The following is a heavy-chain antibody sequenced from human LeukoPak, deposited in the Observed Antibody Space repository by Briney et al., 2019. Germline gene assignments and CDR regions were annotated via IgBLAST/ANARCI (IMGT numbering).Heavy chain of an antibody. D-gene: IGHD6-19*01. J-gene: IGHJ3*02. CDR1: GYTFTGYY. CDR3: ARGGYSSGWYGSHDAFDI. V-gene: IGHV1-2*02. CDR2: INSNSGGT. Sequence: ASVKVSCKASGYTFTGYYMHWVRQAPGQGLEWMGWINSNSGGTNYAQDFQGRVTMTRDTSISTAYMELSRLRSDDTAVYYCARGGYSSGWYGSHDAFDIWGQGTMVTVSS.